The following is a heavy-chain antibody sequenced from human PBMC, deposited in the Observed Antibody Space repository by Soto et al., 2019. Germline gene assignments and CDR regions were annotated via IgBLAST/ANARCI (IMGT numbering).Heavy chain of an antibody. V-gene: IGHV4-59*01. D-gene: IGHD2-2*02. CDR3: ARDPGGYCSSTSCYMDPLGNFDY. J-gene: IGHJ4*02. Sequence: SETLSLTCTVSGGSISSYYWSWIRPPPGKGLEWIGYIYYSGSTNYNPSLKSRVTISVDTSKNQFSLKLSSVTAADTAVYYCARDPGGYCSSTSCYMDPLGNFDYWGQGTLVTVSS. CDR1: GGSISSYY. CDR2: IYYSGST.